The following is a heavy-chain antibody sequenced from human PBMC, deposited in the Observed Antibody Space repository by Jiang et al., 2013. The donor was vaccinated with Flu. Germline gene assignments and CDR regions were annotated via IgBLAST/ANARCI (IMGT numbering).Heavy chain of an antibody. D-gene: IGHD3-22*01. CDR3: ASPVDGDYYYDSSGYYRF. J-gene: IGHJ4*02. V-gene: IGHV4-39*07. Sequence: SLRSRVTISVDTSKNQFSLKLSSVTAADTAVYYCASPVDGDYYYDSSGYYRFWGQGTLVTVSS.